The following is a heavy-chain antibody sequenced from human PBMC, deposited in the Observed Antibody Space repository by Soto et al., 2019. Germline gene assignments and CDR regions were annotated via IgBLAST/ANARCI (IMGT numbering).Heavy chain of an antibody. CDR3: ARHKMRAPWFGEFIPYGWFDP. CDR1: GGSISSSSYY. Sequence: SETLSLTCTVSGGSISSSSYYWGWIRQPPGKGLEWIGSIYYSGSTYYNPSLKSRVTISVDTSKNQFSLKLSSVTAADTAVYYCARHKMRAPWFGEFIPYGWFDPWGQGTLVTVSS. CDR2: IYYSGST. V-gene: IGHV4-39*01. D-gene: IGHD3-10*01. J-gene: IGHJ5*02.